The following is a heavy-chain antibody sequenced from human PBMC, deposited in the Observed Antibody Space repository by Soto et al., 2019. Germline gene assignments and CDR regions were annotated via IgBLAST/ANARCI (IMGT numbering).Heavy chain of an antibody. CDR2: ISAYNGNT. CDR3: ARDSGYGDYDAFVDV. D-gene: IGHD4-17*01. CDR1: GYTFTSYG. Sequence: QVQLVQSGAEVKKPGASVKVSCKASGYTFTSYGISWVRQAPGQGLEWMGWISAYNGNTNYAQKLQGRVTMTTDTATSTADIELRSLRSDDTALYYCARDSGYGDYDAFVDVWGQGTTVTVSS. J-gene: IGHJ6*02. V-gene: IGHV1-18*01.